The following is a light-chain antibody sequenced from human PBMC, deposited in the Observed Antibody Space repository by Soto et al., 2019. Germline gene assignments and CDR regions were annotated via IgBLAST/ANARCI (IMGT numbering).Light chain of an antibody. CDR2: DAS. V-gene: IGKV1-5*01. CDR3: QQYHSSWT. CDR1: QTISSW. Sequence: DIQMTQSPSTLSGSVGDRVTITCRASQTISSWLAWYQQKPGKAPNLLIYDASSLESGVPSRFSGSASGTEFTLTISSLQPDDFATYYCQQYHSSWTFGQGTKVDIK. J-gene: IGKJ1*01.